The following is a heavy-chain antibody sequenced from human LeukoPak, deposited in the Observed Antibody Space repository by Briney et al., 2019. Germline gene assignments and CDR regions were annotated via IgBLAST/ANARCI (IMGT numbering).Heavy chain of an antibody. Sequence: SGTLSLTCSVSGASTTSYYWNWIRQAPGKGLEWIGYIYSDGTTSYSPSLRSRVTISIDTSRNQFSLKLSSVTAADAAVYYCARDTRSYDTSGYYYFDYWGQGALVTVSS. CDR3: ARDTRSYDTSGYYYFDY. J-gene: IGHJ4*02. D-gene: IGHD3-22*01. CDR1: GASTTSYY. CDR2: IYSDGTT. V-gene: IGHV4-59*01.